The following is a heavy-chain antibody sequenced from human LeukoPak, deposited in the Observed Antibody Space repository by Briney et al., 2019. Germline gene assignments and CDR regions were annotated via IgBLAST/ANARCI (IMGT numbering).Heavy chain of an antibody. D-gene: IGHD1-1*01. J-gene: IGHJ6*02. V-gene: IGHV3-7*01. CDR3: ARESQQLYYYYYGMDV. CDR1: GFTFSSYW. Sequence: GGSLRLSCAASGFTFSSYWMSWVRQAPGKGLEWVANIKQDGSEKYYVDSVKGRFTISRDNAKNSLYLQMNSLRAEDMAVYYCARESQQLYYYYYGMDVWGQGTTVTVSS. CDR2: IKQDGSEK.